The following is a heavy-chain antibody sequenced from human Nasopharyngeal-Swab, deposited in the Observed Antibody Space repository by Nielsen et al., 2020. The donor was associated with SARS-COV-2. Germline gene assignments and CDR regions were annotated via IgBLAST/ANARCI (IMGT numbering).Heavy chain of an antibody. Sequence: SGPTLVNPTPTLTLTCTFSGFSLSTRGICVSWIRQHPGKALEWLARIDWDDDKFYSTSLKTRLTISKDTSKNRVVLTMTNMDPVDTATYYCARVDVDTSMTHWGQGTLVTVSS. J-gene: IGHJ4*02. CDR3: ARVDVDTSMTH. D-gene: IGHD5-18*01. V-gene: IGHV2-70*17. CDR1: GFSLSTRGIC. CDR2: IDWDDDK.